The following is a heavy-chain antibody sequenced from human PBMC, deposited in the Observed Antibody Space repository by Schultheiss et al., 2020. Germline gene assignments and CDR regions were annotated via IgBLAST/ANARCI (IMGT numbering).Heavy chain of an antibody. CDR1: GGSFSGYY. Sequence: PLSHTCAVYGGSFSGYYWSWIRQPPGKGLEWIGEINHSGSTNYNPSLKSRVTISVDTSKNQFSLKLSSVTAADTAVYYCARAEGGSGWYTNDYWGQGTLVTVAS. D-gene: IGHD6-19*01. V-gene: IGHV4-34*01. CDR3: ARAEGGSGWYTNDY. J-gene: IGHJ4*02. CDR2: INHSGST.